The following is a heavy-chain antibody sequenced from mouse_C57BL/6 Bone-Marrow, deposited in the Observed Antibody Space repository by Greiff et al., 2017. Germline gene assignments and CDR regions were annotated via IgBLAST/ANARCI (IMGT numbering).Heavy chain of an antibody. CDR1: GYTFTSYG. Sequence: VHLVESGAELARPGASVKLSCKASGYTFTSYGISWVKQRTGQGLEWIGEIYPRSGNTYYNEKFKGKATLTADKSSSTAYMELRSLTSEDSAVYFCARGITKPAWFAYWGQGTLVTVSA. V-gene: IGHV1-81*01. CDR3: ARGITKPAWFAY. D-gene: IGHD1-1*01. J-gene: IGHJ3*01. CDR2: IYPRSGNT.